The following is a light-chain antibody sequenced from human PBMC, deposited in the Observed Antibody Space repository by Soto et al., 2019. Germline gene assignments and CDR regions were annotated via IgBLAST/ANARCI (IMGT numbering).Light chain of an antibody. J-gene: IGKJ5*01. CDR1: EPVXSDY. CDR2: GAS. CDR3: QQFGSPVT. Sequence: DIVLTQSAATLSLSPGERATLSCRASEPVXSDYPAWYQQKPGQAPRLRVYGASMRAAGIPDRFSGSGSGTDFTITISILEPEDLAVYCCQQFGSPVTFGQGTRLEIK. V-gene: IGKV3-20*01.